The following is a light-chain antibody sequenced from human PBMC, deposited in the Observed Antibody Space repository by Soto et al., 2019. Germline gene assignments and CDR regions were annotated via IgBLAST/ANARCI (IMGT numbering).Light chain of an antibody. CDR3: QQDNSYPRT. CDR2: DAS. CDR1: QSISSW. J-gene: IGKJ1*01. V-gene: IGKV1-5*01. Sequence: DIQMTQSPSTLSASVGDRVTITCRASQSISSWLAWYQQKPGKAPKLLIYDASSFESGVPSRFSGSGSGTDFPLTSRGLQPDEFATYYGQQDNSYPRTFGQGTKVVIK.